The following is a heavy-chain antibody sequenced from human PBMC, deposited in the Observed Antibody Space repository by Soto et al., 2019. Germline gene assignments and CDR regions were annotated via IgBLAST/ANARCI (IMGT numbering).Heavy chain of an antibody. V-gene: IGHV3-30*18. J-gene: IGHJ1*01. D-gene: IGHD2-2*02. CDR2: ISYDGSNK. CDR3: AKTGWTDPNCSSTSCYKYCQH. CDR1: GFTFSSYG. Sequence: GGSLRLSCAASGFTFSSYGMHWVRQAPGKGLEWVAVISYDGSNKYYADSVKGRFTISRDNSKNTLYLQMNSLRAEDTAVYYCAKTGWTDPNCSSTSCYKYCQHWGQGTLVTVSS.